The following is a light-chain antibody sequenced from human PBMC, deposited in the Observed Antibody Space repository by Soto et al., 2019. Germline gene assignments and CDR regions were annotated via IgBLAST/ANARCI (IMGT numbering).Light chain of an antibody. CDR3: QQTYLAPYT. CDR1: QIINSY. V-gene: IGKV1-39*01. Sequence: DIQMTQSPSSLSASVGDRVIITCRTSQIINSYLAWYQQKPGRAPNLVIYAASTLESGVPSRFSGSGSGTDFTLTISSLQPADYATYYCQQTYLAPYTFGQGTMVEIK. J-gene: IGKJ2*01. CDR2: AAS.